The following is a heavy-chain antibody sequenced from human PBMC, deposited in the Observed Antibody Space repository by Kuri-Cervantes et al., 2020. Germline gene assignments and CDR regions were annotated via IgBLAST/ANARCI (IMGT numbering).Heavy chain of an antibody. Sequence: SVKVSCKASGYTFTGYYIHWVRQAPGKGLEWMGGIIPIFGTAKYAQKFQGRVTITTDESTSTAYMELSSLRSEDTAVYYCARVQQSGWAFYYYMDAWGKGTTVTVSS. D-gene: IGHD6-19*01. CDR1: GYTFTGYY. CDR3: ARVQQSGWAFYYYMDA. J-gene: IGHJ6*03. CDR2: IIPIFGTA. V-gene: IGHV1-69*05.